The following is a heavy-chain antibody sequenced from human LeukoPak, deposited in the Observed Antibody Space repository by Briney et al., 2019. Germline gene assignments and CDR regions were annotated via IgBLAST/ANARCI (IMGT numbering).Heavy chain of an antibody. V-gene: IGHV1-46*01. CDR2: INPSGGST. Sequence: ASVKVSCTASGYIFTMYYMHWVRQAPGQGLEWMGIINPSGGSTSYTQKFQGRVTMTRDTSTSTVYMELSNLRSEDTAVYYCARDQTDCSSTSCHNFHYGMDVWGQGTTVTVS. J-gene: IGHJ6*02. CDR3: ARDQTDCSSTSCHNFHYGMDV. D-gene: IGHD2-2*01. CDR1: GYIFTMYY.